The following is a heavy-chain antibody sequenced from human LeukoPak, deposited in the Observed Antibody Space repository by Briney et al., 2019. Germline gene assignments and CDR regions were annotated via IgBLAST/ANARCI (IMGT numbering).Heavy chain of an antibody. D-gene: IGHD2-21*02. J-gene: IGHJ3*02. CDR2: ISSSGSTI. CDR3: ATYCGGDCRHAFDI. CDR1: GFTFNTYA. Sequence: GGSLRLSCAASGFTFNTYAMQWVRQAPGEGLEWLSYISSSGSTIYYADSVKGRFTISRDNAKNSLYLQMNSLRAEDTAVYYCATYCGGDCRHAFDIWGQGTMVTVSS. V-gene: IGHV3-48*03.